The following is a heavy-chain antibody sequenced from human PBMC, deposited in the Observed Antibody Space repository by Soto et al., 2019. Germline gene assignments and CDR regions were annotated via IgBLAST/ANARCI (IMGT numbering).Heavy chain of an antibody. Sequence: QVQLVESGGGVVQPGRSLRLSCVGSGFPFWHYGMHWVRQAQGKGLEWVAVIWSDGKKESYADCVKGRFAISRDNFKDTLYLQMNSLRAEDTAVYYCARDRDGGWFHMDVWGQGTTVTVSS. D-gene: IGHD6-19*01. CDR3: ARDRDGGWFHMDV. CDR1: GFPFWHYG. V-gene: IGHV3-33*01. CDR2: IWSDGKKE. J-gene: IGHJ6*02.